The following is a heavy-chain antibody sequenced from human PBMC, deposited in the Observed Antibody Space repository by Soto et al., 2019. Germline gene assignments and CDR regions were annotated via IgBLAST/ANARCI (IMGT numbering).Heavy chain of an antibody. CDR3: TNANTEDSSFSTGVISYYYYSG. CDR1: GFTFSSYG. CDR2: ISYDGSNK. D-gene: IGHD6-6*01. Sequence: GGSLRLSCAASGFTFSSYGMHWVRQAPGKGLEWVAVISYDGSNKYYADSVKGRFTISRDNSKNTLYLQMNSLRAEDTAVYYWTNANTEDSSFSTGVISYYYYSG. J-gene: IGHJ6*01. V-gene: IGHV3-30*18.